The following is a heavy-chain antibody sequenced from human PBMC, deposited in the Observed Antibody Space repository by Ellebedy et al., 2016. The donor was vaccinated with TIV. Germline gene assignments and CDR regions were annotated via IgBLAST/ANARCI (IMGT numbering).Heavy chain of an antibody. D-gene: IGHD6-13*01. CDR1: GFRFSIYD. CDR2: IGSGGDS. Sequence: PGGSLRLSCSASGFRFSIYDLYWFRQPPGRGLEWFAAIGSGGDSYYADSVRGRFTISRDYAKSSLFLQMDSLRAGDTAVYFCVRGDQQPHNWCIEVWGRGTLVTVSS. J-gene: IGHJ2*01. V-gene: IGHV3-13*01. CDR3: VRGDQQPHNWCIEV.